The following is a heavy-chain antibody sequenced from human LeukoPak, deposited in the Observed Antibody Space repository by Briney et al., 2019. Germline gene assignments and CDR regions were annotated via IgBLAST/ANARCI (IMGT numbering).Heavy chain of an antibody. CDR1: GGSISSSSCY. CDR3: AKATSHDAFDI. Sequence: PSETLSLTCTVSGGSISSSSCYWGWIRQPPGKGLEWIGSIYYSGSTYYNPSLKSRVTISVDTSKNQFSLKLSSVTAADTAVYYCAKATSHDAFDIWGQGTMVTVSS. CDR2: IYYSGST. V-gene: IGHV4-39*01. D-gene: IGHD2-2*01. J-gene: IGHJ3*02.